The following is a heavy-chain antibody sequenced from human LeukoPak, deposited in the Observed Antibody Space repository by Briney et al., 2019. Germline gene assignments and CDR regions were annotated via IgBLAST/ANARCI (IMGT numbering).Heavy chain of an antibody. CDR2: ISGTGRTT. CDR3: AKDLTTVTLRNGMDV. D-gene: IGHD4-17*01. Sequence: GGSLRLSCTASGFTFSSYVMSWVRQAPGKGLEWVSAISGTGRTTYYTDSVKGRFTISRDNSKSTIYLQMNSLRAEDTAVYYCAKDLTTVTLRNGMDVWGQGTTVTVSS. V-gene: IGHV3-23*01. J-gene: IGHJ6*02. CDR1: GFTFSSYV.